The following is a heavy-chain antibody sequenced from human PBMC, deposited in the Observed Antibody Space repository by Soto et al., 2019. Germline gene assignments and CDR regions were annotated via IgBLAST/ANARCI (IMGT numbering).Heavy chain of an antibody. CDR1: GDSITSGDYY. CDR2: IYYSGNT. CDR3: ASFVGLLWGGVSPAESWGSYYFDN. J-gene: IGHJ4*02. D-gene: IGHD2-8*01. V-gene: IGHV4-30-4*01. Sequence: VQLQESGPGLVKPSQTLSLTCTVSGDSITSGDYYWSWIRQPPGKGLEWIGYIYYSGNTNYNPSLEGRVIMAVDTSKNPFSLKLTSATAADTAVYYCASFVGLLWGGVSPAESWGSYYFDNWGQGTLVTVSS.